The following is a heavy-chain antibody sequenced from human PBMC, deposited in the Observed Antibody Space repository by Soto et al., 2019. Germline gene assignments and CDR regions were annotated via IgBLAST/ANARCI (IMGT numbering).Heavy chain of an antibody. V-gene: IGHV1-24*01. CDR2: FDPEDGET. D-gene: IGHD3-10*01. Sequence: ASVKVSCKVSGYTLTELSMHWVRQAPGKGVEWMGGFDPEDGETIYAQKFQGRVTMTEDTSTDTAYMELSSLRSEDTAVYYCATATAVRGVIMPDYWGQGTLVTVSS. CDR1: GYTLTELS. J-gene: IGHJ4*02. CDR3: ATATAVRGVIMPDY.